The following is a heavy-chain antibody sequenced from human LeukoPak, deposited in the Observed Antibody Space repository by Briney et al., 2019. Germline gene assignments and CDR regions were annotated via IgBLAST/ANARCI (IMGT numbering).Heavy chain of an antibody. D-gene: IGHD2-2*01. J-gene: IGHJ5*02. Sequence: GGSLRLSCAASGFTFSSYAMSWVRQAPGKGLEWVSAISGSGGSTYYADSVKGRFTVSRDNSKNTLYLQMNSLRAEDTAVYYCVLDNVVVPAAIRRFDPWGQGTLVTVSS. CDR1: GFTFSSYA. V-gene: IGHV3-23*01. CDR3: VLDNVVVPAAIRRFDP. CDR2: ISGSGGST.